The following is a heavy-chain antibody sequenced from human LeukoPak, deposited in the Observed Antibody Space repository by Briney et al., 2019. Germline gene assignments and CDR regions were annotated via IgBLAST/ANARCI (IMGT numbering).Heavy chain of an antibody. CDR3: ARDQWLQSDYYMDV. V-gene: IGHV3-73*01. J-gene: IGHJ6*03. D-gene: IGHD5-18*01. CDR2: IRSKANSYAT. CDR1: GFTFSGSA. Sequence: GGSLRLSCAASGFTFSGSAMHWVRQASGKGLEWVGRIRSKANSYATAYAASVTGRFTISRDDSKNTAYLQMNSLRAEDTAVYYCARDQWLQSDYYMDVWGKGTTVTVSS.